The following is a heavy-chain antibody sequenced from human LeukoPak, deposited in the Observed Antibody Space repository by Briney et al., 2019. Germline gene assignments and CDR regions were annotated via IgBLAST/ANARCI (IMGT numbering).Heavy chain of an antibody. J-gene: IGHJ5*02. CDR2: IYNGGST. D-gene: IGHD2-2*01. CDR1: GFTVSSYY. Sequence: GGSLRLSCAGSGFTVSSYYMSWVRQAPGKGLEWISVIYNGGSTHYADSVKGRFASSRDNSKNTLYLQMNSLRAEDTAVYYCARDAIGYCSSTSCYAGWFDPWGQGTLVTVSS. CDR3: ARDAIGYCSSTSCYAGWFDP. V-gene: IGHV3-66*01.